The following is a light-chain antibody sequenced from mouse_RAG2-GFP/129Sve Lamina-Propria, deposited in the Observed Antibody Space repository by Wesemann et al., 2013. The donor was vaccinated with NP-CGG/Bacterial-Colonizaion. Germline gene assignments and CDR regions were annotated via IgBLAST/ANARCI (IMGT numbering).Light chain of an antibody. J-gene: IGKJ5*01. Sequence: DIVMTQSQKFMSTSVGDRVSVTCKASQNVGTNVAWYQQKPGQSPKALIYSASYRYSGVPDRFTGSGSGTDFTLTISNMQSEDLVDYFCQQYSNYPLTFGAGTKLELK. CDR2: SAS. CDR1: QNVGTN. V-gene: IGKV6-15*01. CDR3: QQYSNYPLT.